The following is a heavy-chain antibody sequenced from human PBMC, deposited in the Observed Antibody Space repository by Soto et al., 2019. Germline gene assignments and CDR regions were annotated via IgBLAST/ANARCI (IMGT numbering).Heavy chain of an antibody. J-gene: IGHJ4*02. V-gene: IGHV3-23*01. CDR1: GFNVGAFA. CDR3: TRETVAGITGLDY. CDR2: ISVSDAFI. Sequence: EVQLLESGGDLVQPGGSLRLSCAASGFNVGAFAVNWVRQAPGKGLEWVSGISVSDAFIYYADSVRGRFSISRDASENTLYLQMNSIRVDDTALYYCTRETVAGITGLDYWGPGTLVTVSS. D-gene: IGHD1-20*01.